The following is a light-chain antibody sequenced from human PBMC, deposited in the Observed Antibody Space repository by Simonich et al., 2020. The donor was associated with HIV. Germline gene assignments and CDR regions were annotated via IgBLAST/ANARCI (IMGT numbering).Light chain of an antibody. CDR3: QQFNSYPQT. Sequence: AIQLTQSPSSLSASVGDRVTITCRASQGISSALAWYQQKPGKAPKLLIYDASSLESGVPSRCSGSGSGTDFTLTISSLQPEDFATYYCQQFNSYPQTFGQGTRLEIK. CDR2: DAS. V-gene: IGKV1-13*02. J-gene: IGKJ5*01. CDR1: QGISSA.